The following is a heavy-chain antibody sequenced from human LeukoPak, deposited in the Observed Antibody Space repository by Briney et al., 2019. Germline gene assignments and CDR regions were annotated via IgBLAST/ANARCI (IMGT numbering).Heavy chain of an antibody. CDR2: VFHSGST. V-gene: IGHV4-59*08. CDR3: ARDSSSYYRIDY. J-gene: IGHJ4*02. D-gene: IGHD3-22*01. Sequence: SSETLSLTCTVPGRSISSYYWSWLRQPPGKGLEWIGYVFHSGSTNYNPSLKSRVTISVATSKNQFSLKLTSVTAADTAVYYCARDSSSYYRIDYWGQGTLVTVSS. CDR1: GRSISSYY.